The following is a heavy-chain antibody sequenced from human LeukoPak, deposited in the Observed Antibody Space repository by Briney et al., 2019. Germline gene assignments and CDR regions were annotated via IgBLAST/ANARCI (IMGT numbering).Heavy chain of an antibody. Sequence: SETLSLTCTVSGGSISSYYWSWIRQPPGKGLEWIGYISYSGSTNYNPSLRSRVTISVDTSKNQFSLKLSSVTAADTAVYYCARSVYCSSTSCYTAVDYWGQGTLVTVSS. V-gene: IGHV4-59*01. CDR1: GGSISSYY. D-gene: IGHD2-2*02. J-gene: IGHJ4*02. CDR3: ARSVYCSSTSCYTAVDY. CDR2: ISYSGST.